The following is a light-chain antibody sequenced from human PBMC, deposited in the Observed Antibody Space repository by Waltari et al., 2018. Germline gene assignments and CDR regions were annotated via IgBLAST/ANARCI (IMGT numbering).Light chain of an antibody. CDR3: QQYYSSPPAWT. J-gene: IGKJ1*01. CDR1: QSILDSSNKRNH. CDR2: WAS. V-gene: IGKV4-1*01. Sequence: DIVMTQSPDSLAVSLGERATIKCKSSQSILDSSNKRNHLGWDQQKPGQPSKLLIYWASTREFGVPDRFSGRGSGTDFTLTINSLQPEDVAVYYCQQYYSSPPAWTFGQGTKVEIK.